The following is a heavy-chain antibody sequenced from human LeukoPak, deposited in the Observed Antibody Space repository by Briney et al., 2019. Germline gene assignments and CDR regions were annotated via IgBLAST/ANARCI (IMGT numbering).Heavy chain of an antibody. CDR2: INSDGSIT. J-gene: IGHJ5*02. D-gene: IGHD6-19*01. Sequence: GGSLRLSCEASGFTFSSYWMHWVRQASGKGLVWVSRINSDGSITSYADSVKGRFTISRDNAKNTLYLQMNSLRVEDTAMYYCARDGVLVAGTVDSFDPWGQGTLGTVSS. CDR1: GFTFSSYW. CDR3: ARDGVLVAGTVDSFDP. V-gene: IGHV3-74*01.